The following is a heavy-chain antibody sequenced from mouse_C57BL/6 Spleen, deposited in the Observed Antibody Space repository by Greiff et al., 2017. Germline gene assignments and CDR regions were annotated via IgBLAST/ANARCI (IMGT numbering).Heavy chain of an antibody. Sequence: EVQLVESGGGLVKPGGSLKLSCAASGFTFSSYTMSWVRQTPEKRLEWVATISGGGGNTYYPDSVKGRFTISRDNAKNTLYLQMSSLRSEDTALYYCARGATVVPYYAMDYWGQGTSVTVSS. D-gene: IGHD1-1*01. CDR1: GFTFSSYT. CDR3: ARGATVVPYYAMDY. J-gene: IGHJ4*01. CDR2: ISGGGGNT. V-gene: IGHV5-9*01.